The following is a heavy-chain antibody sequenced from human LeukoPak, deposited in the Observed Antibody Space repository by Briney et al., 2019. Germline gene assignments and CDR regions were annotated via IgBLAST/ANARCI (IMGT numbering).Heavy chain of an antibody. CDR2: ISAYNGST. V-gene: IGHV1-18*01. Sequence: ASVKVSCKASVYTFTSYGISWVRQAPGQGLEWMGWISAYNGSTNYAQKLQGRVTMTTDTSTSTAYMELRSPRSDDTAVYYCARISYYYDSSGYDYWGQGTLVTVSS. CDR1: VYTFTSYG. D-gene: IGHD3-22*01. CDR3: ARISYYYDSSGYDY. J-gene: IGHJ4*02.